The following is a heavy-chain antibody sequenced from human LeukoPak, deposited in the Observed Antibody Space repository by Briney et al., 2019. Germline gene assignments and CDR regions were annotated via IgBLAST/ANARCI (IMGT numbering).Heavy chain of an antibody. Sequence: PGGSLRLSCAASGFTFGNYVMNWVRQAPGKGLEWVSPITSNSDYTYYTDSVKGRFTISRDNSKKTLFLQMNDLRAEDTAIYYCAKALNTGGRVSPFDVWGQGTMVTVSS. CDR2: ITSNSDYT. CDR1: GFTFGNYV. V-gene: IGHV3-23*01. D-gene: IGHD7-27*01. CDR3: AKALNTGGRVSPFDV. J-gene: IGHJ3*01.